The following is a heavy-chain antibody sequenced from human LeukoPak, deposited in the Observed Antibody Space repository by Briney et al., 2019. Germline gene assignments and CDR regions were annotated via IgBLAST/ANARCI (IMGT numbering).Heavy chain of an antibody. J-gene: IGHJ4*02. V-gene: IGHV4-4*07. CDR3: ATGLLEPPRY. CDR2: IYTSGST. CDR1: GGSISSYY. D-gene: IGHD1-1*01. Sequence: KPSETLSLTCTVSGGSISSYYWSLIRQPAGKGLEWIGRIYTSGSTNYNPSLKSRVTMSVDTSNNQFSLKLSSVTAADTAVYYCATGLLEPPRYWGQGTLVTVSS.